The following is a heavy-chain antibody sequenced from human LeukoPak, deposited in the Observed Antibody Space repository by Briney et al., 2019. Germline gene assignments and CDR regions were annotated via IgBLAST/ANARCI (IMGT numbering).Heavy chain of an antibody. V-gene: IGHV3-74*01. CDR1: GFTFCSNW. J-gene: IGHJ3*02. D-gene: IGHD6-13*01. CDR3: ASSRYINNWGI. Sequence: GGSLRLSCAASGFTFCSNWMHGVRQAPRKGVVWVSRINSDGSSTTYADSVKGRFTISRDNAKNTLYLQMNSLRADDTAVYYCASSRYINNWGIWGQGTMVTVSS. CDR2: INSDGSST.